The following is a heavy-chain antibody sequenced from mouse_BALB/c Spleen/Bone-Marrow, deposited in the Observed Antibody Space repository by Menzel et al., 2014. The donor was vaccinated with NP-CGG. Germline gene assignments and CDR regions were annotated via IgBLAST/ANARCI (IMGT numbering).Heavy chain of an antibody. CDR3: ARDMITTRAMDY. V-gene: IGHV1-63*02. CDR1: GYTFTNYW. J-gene: IGHJ4*01. D-gene: IGHD2-4*01. CDR2: TYPGGGYT. Sequence: VQLQQSGAELVRPGTSVKISCKASGYTFTNYWLGWVRQRPGHGLEWIGDTYPGGGYTDYNEKFKGKATLTADTSSSTAYMQLSSLTSEDSAVYFCARDMITTRAMDYWGQGTSVTVSS.